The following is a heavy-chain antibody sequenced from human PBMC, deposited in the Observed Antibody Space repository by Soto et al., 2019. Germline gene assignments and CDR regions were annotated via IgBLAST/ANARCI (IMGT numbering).Heavy chain of an antibody. Sequence: SETLSLTCTVSGGSIGSSSYYWGWIRQPPGKGLEWIGCSYYSGSTYYNPSLKSRVTISVDTAKNQFSLKLSSVPAADTAVYYSASVHSQWLPVNWFDASSQGTLVTVSS. V-gene: IGHV4-39*07. J-gene: IGHJ5*02. D-gene: IGHD5-12*01. CDR3: ASVHSQWLPVNWFDA. CDR2: SYYSGST. CDR1: GGSIGSSSYY.